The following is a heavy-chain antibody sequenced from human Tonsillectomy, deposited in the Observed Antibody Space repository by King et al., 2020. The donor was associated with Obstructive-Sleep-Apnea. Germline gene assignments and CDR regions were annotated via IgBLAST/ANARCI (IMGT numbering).Heavy chain of an antibody. V-gene: IGHV3-21*01. J-gene: IGHJ4*02. CDR2: ISSSSSYI. CDR3: AREEGEMATITFDY. CDR1: GFTFSSYS. D-gene: IGHD5-24*01. Sequence: VQLVESGGGLVKPGGSLRLSCAASGFTFSSYSMNWFRQASGKGLGWVSSISSSSSYIFYADSVKGRVTSSRDNAKNSLYLQMNSLRAEDTAVYYCAREEGEMATITFDYWGQGTLVTVSS.